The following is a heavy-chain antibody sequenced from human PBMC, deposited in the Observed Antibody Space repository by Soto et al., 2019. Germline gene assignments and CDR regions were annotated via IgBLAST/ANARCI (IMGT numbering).Heavy chain of an antibody. CDR3: ARHLRVGAIDAFDI. J-gene: IGHJ3*02. Sequence: GESLKISCRGSGYSFTKYWIGGVRQMPGKGLEWMGIIYPGDSDTRYSPSFQGQVTISADKSISTAYLQCSSLKASDTAMYYCARHLRVGAIDAFDIWGQRTMVTVSS. CDR1: GYSFTKYW. CDR2: IYPGDSDT. D-gene: IGHD1-26*01. V-gene: IGHV5-51*01.